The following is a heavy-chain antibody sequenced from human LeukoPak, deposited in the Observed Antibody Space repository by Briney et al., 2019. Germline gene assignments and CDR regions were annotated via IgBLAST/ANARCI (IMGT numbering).Heavy chain of an antibody. CDR3: ARDRVAGVPGDAFDI. D-gene: IGHD2-15*01. J-gene: IGHJ3*02. CDR2: ISYDGSNK. CDR1: GFTFSSYA. Sequence: PGGSLRLSCAASGFTFSSYAMHWVRQAPGKGLEWVAVISYDGSNKYYADSVKGRFTISRDNSKNTLYLQMNSLRAEDTAVYYCARDRVAGVPGDAFDIWGQGTMVTVSS. V-gene: IGHV3-30*04.